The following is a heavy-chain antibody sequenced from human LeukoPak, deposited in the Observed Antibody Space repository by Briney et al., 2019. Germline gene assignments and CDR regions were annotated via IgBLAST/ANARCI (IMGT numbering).Heavy chain of an antibody. CDR2: INPSGSST. CDR1: GYSFTSHY. Sequence: ASVTVSCTASGYSFTSHYMHWVRQAPGQGLEWMGLINPSGSSTLYAQKFQGRVTITRDTSASTAYMELSSLRSEDMAVYYCARERKKERYSSGTYSDYWGQGTLVTVSS. V-gene: IGHV1-46*01. CDR3: ARERKKERYSSGTYSDY. J-gene: IGHJ4*02. D-gene: IGHD6-19*01.